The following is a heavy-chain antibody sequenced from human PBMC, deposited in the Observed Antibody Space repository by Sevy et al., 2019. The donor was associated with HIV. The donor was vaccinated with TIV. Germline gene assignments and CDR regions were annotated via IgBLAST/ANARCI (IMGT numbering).Heavy chain of an antibody. CDR3: ARGSTSWYDY. Sequence: ASVKVSCKASGYTFTTYNIVWVRQAPGQGLEWLAWMSPYNGNKNYAQRVQGRVTMTTDKFTDTAFLELRSLEFDETATYYCARGSTSWYDYWGQGTLVTVSS. J-gene: IGHJ4*02. V-gene: IGHV1-18*01. D-gene: IGHD2-8*01. CDR1: GYTFTTYN. CDR2: MSPYNGNK.